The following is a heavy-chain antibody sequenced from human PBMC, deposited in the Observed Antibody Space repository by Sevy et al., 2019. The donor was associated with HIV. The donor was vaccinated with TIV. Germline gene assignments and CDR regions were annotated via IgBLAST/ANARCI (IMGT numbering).Heavy chain of an antibody. Sequence: GGSLRLSCAASGFTFSKYSMSWVRQPPGKGLEWVSTLSFGCGEINYADSVKGRFTISRDNSKSSVYLQMNNLRPEDTAGYYCARGGCTKPNDYGGQGTLVTVSS. J-gene: IGHJ4*02. CDR3: ARGGCTKPNDY. CDR2: LSFGCGEI. V-gene: IGHV3-23*01. D-gene: IGHD2-8*01. CDR1: GFTFSKYS.